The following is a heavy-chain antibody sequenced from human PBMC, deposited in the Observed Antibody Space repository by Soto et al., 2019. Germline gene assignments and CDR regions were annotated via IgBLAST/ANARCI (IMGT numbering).Heavy chain of an antibody. J-gene: IGHJ4*01. V-gene: IGHV3-23*01. Sequence: PGGALRLSCAASGFTWSTYAMIWVRQAPGKGVEWGSAIIGSGGRTYYADSVQGRFAVSRDNSKNTLYLQMTSLRAADSAAFYCANIIIMIARTVNYFD. CDR1: GFTWSTYA. CDR2: IIGSGGRT. CDR3: ANIIIMIARTVNYFD. D-gene: IGHD3-22*01.